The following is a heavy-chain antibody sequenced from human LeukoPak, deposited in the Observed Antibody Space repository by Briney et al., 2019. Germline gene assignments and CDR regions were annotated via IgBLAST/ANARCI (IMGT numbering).Heavy chain of an antibody. D-gene: IGHD6-19*01. V-gene: IGHV1-18*01. CDR3: ARDKSVAVAGTRPQVSDY. Sequence: GASVKVSCTASGYTFTSYGITWVRQAPGQGLEWMGWISAYNGNTNYAQKLQGRVTMTTDTSTSTAYMELRSLRSDDTAVYYCARDKSVAVAGTRPQVSDYWGQGTLVTVSS. J-gene: IGHJ4*02. CDR1: GYTFTSYG. CDR2: ISAYNGNT.